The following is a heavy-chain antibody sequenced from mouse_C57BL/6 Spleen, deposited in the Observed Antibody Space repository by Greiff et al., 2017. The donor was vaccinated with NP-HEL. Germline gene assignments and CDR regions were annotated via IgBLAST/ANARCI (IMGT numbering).Heavy chain of an antibody. CDR1: GYTFTSYW. Sequence: QVQLQQPGAELVKPGASVKLSCKASGYTFTSYWMQWVKQRPGQGLEWIGEIDPSDSYTNYNQKFKGKATLTVDTSSSTAYMQLSSLTSEDSAVYYCARKGDYYDPGGFAYWGQGTLVTVSA. CDR2: IDPSDSYT. CDR3: ARKGDYYDPGGFAY. D-gene: IGHD1-1*01. J-gene: IGHJ3*01. V-gene: IGHV1-50*01.